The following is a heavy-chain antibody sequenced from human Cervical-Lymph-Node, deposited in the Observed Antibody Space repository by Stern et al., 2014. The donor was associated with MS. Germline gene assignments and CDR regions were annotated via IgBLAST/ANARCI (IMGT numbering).Heavy chain of an antibody. CDR3: AREAAARSFDF. Sequence: QVQLVQSGVEVKKPGASVKVSCRASGYNFTNYGITWVRQAPGQGLEWMGWISTYNGNPTYAQNFQGRVTMTTGTATNTAYLELRSLTQDDTAVFYCAREAAARSFDFWGQGTLVTVSS. J-gene: IGHJ4*02. CDR2: ISTYNGNP. D-gene: IGHD6-6*01. CDR1: GYNFTNYG. V-gene: IGHV1-18*01.